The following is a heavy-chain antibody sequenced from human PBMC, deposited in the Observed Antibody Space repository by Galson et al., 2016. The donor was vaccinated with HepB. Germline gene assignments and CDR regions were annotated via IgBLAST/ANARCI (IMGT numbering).Heavy chain of an antibody. CDR1: GFTFSGYW. CDR3: ARDRVTASGYGWGYDY. D-gene: IGHD2-21*01. V-gene: IGHV3-7*01. J-gene: IGHJ4*02. Sequence: SLRLSCATSGFTFSGYWMTWVRQAPGKGLEWVANIHPGGSEKYYVDSVKGRFTLPRDNAKNSVYLQMNSLRDEDTAVYYCARDRVTASGYGWGYDYWGQGTLVTVAS. CDR2: IHPGGSEK.